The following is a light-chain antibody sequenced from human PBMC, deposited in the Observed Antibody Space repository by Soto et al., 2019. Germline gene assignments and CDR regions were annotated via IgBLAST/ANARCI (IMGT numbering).Light chain of an antibody. Sequence: DIQMTQSPSTLSASLGDRVTITCRASQSISSWLAWYQQKPGKAPKLLIYDASSLESGVPSRFSGSGSGTEFTLTIISLQPDYFATYYCQQYNSYSATFGQGTKVDIK. CDR2: DAS. V-gene: IGKV1-5*01. CDR3: QQYNSYSAT. CDR1: QSISSW. J-gene: IGKJ1*01.